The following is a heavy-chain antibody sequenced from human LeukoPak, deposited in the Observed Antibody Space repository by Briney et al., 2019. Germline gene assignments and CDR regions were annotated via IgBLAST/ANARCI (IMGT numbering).Heavy chain of an antibody. V-gene: IGHV3-30*18. CDR1: GFTFSSYG. CDR3: AKGIGYSSSLGYYYYYGMDV. D-gene: IGHD6-6*01. J-gene: IGHJ6*02. CDR2: ISYDGSNK. Sequence: PGGSLRLSCAASGFTFSSYGMHRVRQAPGKGLEWVAVISYDGSNKYYADSVKGRFTVSRYNTKNTLYLQMNSLRAEDTAVYYCAKGIGYSSSLGYYYYYGMDVWGQGTTVTVSS.